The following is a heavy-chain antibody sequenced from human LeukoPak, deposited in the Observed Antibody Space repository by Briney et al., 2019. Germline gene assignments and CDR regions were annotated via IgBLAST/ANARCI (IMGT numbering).Heavy chain of an antibody. D-gene: IGHD4-17*01. Sequence: GGSLRLSCAASGFIFRSYSMNWVRRAPGKGLEWVAFITSSSDTISYADSVKGRFTISRDNAKNSLYLQMDGLRAEDTAVYYCARYDYGDYEDYFYYMDVWGKGTAVSVSS. CDR1: GFIFRSYS. CDR3: ARYDYGDYEDYFYYMDV. J-gene: IGHJ6*03. CDR2: ITSSSDTI. V-gene: IGHV3-48*01.